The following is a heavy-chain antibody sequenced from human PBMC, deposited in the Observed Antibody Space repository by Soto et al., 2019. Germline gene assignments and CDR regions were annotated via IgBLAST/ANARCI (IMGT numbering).Heavy chain of an antibody. J-gene: IGHJ4*02. D-gene: IGHD7-27*01. CDR2: VNPDGTTT. V-gene: IGHV3-74*01. CDR3: ARDLAGVDDS. Sequence: EAQLVESGGGLVQPGGSLRLSCAASGFTFSTYWMHWVRQVPGKGLVWVSRVNPDGTTTNYAASVKGRFTISRDNAKNTLHLQMNSLRVDDTAVYFCARDLAGVDDSWGQGTLVTVSS. CDR1: GFTFSTYW.